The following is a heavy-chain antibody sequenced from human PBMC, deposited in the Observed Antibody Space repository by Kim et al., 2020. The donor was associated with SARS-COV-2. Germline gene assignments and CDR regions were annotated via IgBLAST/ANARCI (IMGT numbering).Heavy chain of an antibody. CDR3: ARGPARRAAD. CDR2: ITRDGST. CDR1: GFIFSTYD. J-gene: IGHJ4*02. Sequence: GGSLRLSCAASGFIFSTYDMSWVRQAPGKGLEWMSAITRDGSTFYDDYVMGRLSISRDNSDKTPHWLMGSLRVEETGVYYCARGPARRAADWCRGTPV. D-gene: IGHD2-15*01. V-gene: IGHV3-23*01.